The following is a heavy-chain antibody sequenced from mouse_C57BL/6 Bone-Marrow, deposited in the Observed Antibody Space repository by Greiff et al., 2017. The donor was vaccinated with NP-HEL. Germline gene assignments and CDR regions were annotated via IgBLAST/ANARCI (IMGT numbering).Heavy chain of an antibody. CDR2: INPSSGYT. V-gene: IGHV1-4*01. CDR1: GYTFTSYT. CDR3: ASHRQLRLYYFDY. Sequence: QVRLQQSGAELARPGASVKMSCKASGYTFTSYTMHWVKQRPGQGLEWIGYINPSSGYTKYNQKFKDKATLTADKSSSTAYMQLSSLTSEDSAVYYCASHRQLRLYYFDYWGQGTTLTVSS. D-gene: IGHD3-2*02. J-gene: IGHJ2*01.